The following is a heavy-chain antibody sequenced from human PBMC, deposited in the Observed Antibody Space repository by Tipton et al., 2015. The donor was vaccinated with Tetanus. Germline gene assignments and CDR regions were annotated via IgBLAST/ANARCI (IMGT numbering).Heavy chain of an antibody. D-gene: IGHD3-10*01. V-gene: IGHV4-61*08. Sequence: LRLSCSVSRGSLRSDDYQWNWIRQPPGKGLEWLAYISPSGRTNSNYSLKSRITISQDKSKNQFSLRLTSVTAADTAVYYCARSKLLWFGESLSGFDSWGQGTLVTVSA. CDR1: RGSLRSDDYQ. CDR3: ARSKLLWFGESLSGFDS. J-gene: IGHJ4*02. CDR2: ISPSGRT.